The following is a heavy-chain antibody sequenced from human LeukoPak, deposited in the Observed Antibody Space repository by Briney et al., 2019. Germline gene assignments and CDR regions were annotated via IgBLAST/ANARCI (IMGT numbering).Heavy chain of an antibody. V-gene: IGHV1-69*13. Sequence: SVKVSCKASGYTFTSYAISWVRQAPGQGLEWMGGIIPIFGTANYAQKFQGRVTITADESTSTAYMELSSLRSEDTAVYYCARGEVLWSGYCSSTSCYTNWFDPWGQGTLVTVSS. D-gene: IGHD2-2*02. CDR2: IIPIFGTA. CDR3: ARGEVLWSGYCSSTSCYTNWFDP. J-gene: IGHJ5*02. CDR1: GYTFTSYA.